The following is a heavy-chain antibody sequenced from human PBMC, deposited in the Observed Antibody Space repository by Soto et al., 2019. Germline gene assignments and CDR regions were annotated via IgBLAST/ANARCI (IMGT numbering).Heavy chain of an antibody. CDR1: GGTFSSYA. CDR2: IIPIFDTA. Sequence: QVQLVQSGAEVKKPGSSVKVSCKASGGTFSSYAISWVRQAPGQGLEWMGGIIPIFDTANYAQKFQGRVTITADESTSTAYMELSSLRSEDTAVYYCARDRGGVDYGDYPPKFDYWGQGTLVTVSS. D-gene: IGHD4-17*01. V-gene: IGHV1-69*01. J-gene: IGHJ4*02. CDR3: ARDRGGVDYGDYPPKFDY.